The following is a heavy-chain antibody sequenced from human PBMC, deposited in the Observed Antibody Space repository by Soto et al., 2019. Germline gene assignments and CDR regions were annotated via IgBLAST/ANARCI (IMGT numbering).Heavy chain of an antibody. Sequence: PSETLSLTCTVSGGSISSDYLSWIRQPPGKGLEWIGYIYYSGSINYNPSLESRVAISVDTSKNQFSLKLTSVTAADTAVYYCARHWDWVSLGYWGQGTLVTVSS. V-gene: IGHV4-59*08. CDR3: ARHWDWVSLGY. J-gene: IGHJ4*02. CDR2: IYYSGSI. D-gene: IGHD6-13*01. CDR1: GGSISSDY.